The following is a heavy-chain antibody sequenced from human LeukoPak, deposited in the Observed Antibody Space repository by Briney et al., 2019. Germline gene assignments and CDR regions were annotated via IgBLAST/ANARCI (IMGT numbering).Heavy chain of an antibody. CDR3: ARVVLSRGERDY. Sequence: GGSLRLSCAASGFTFEDYGMSWVRQAPGKGLEWVSGINWNGGSTGYVDSVKGRFTISRDNAKKFLYLQMNSLRAEDTALYYCARVVLSRGERDYWGQGTLVTVSS. V-gene: IGHV3-20*04. D-gene: IGHD5-24*01. J-gene: IGHJ4*02. CDR2: INWNGGST. CDR1: GFTFEDYG.